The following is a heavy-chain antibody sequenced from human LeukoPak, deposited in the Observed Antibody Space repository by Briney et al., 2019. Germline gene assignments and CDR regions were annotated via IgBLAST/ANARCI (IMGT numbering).Heavy chain of an antibody. V-gene: IGHV3-20*01. D-gene: IGHD3-10*01. CDR1: GFTLTSYA. Sequence: GGSLRLSCAASGFTLTSYAMSWVRQVPGKGLEWVSGINWNGGSTGYADSVKGRFTISRDNAKNSLYLQMNSLRAEDTALYHCARSDLQWFGEYDYWGQGTLVTVSS. CDR2: INWNGGST. J-gene: IGHJ4*02. CDR3: ARSDLQWFGEYDY.